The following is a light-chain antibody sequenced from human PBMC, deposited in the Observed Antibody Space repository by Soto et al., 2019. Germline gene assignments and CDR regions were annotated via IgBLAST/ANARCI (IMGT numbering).Light chain of an antibody. CDR1: SSDIGSYNL. CDR3: CAYAGSATFVV. V-gene: IGLV2-23*03. J-gene: IGLJ3*02. Sequence: QSALTQPASVSGSPGQSITISCTGTSSDIGSYNLVSWYQHLPGKAPKLIIYEGTKRSSGVSNRFSGSKSGTTASLTISGLQAEDAADYYCCAYAGSATFVVFGGGTQVTVL. CDR2: EGT.